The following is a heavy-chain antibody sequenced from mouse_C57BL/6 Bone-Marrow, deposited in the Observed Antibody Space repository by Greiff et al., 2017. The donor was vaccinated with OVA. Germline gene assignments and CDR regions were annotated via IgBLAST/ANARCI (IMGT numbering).Heavy chain of an antibody. CDR1: GYSFTDYN. CDR2: INPNYGTT. Sequence: EVQLQESGPELVKPGASVKISCKASGYSFTDYNMNWVKQSNGKSLEWIGVINPNYGTTSYNQKFKGKATLTVDQSSSTAYMQLNSLTSEDSAVYYCARESYYYGSSYEGYFDVWGTGTTVTVSS. D-gene: IGHD1-1*01. V-gene: IGHV1-39*01. CDR3: ARESYYYGSSYEGYFDV. J-gene: IGHJ1*03.